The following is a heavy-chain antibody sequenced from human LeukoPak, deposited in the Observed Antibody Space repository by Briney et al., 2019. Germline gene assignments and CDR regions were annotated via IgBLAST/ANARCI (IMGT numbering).Heavy chain of an antibody. D-gene: IGHD3-16*01. CDR3: ARGGGGAYGGLGMDV. J-gene: IGHJ6*02. Sequence: GGSLRLSCAASGFTFRIFGMTWVRQVPGKGLEWVSSIGGGDTYYADSVKGRFTISRDNAKNSLYLQMNSLRAEDTAVYYCARGGGGAYGGLGMDVWGQGTTVTVSS. CDR1: GFTFRIFG. V-gene: IGHV3-21*01. CDR2: SIGGGDT.